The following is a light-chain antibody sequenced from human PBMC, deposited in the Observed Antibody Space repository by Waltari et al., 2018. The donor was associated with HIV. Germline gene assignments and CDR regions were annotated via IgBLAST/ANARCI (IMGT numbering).Light chain of an antibody. Sequence: EIVLTQSPATLSLSPGERATLSCRASQSVSSYLAWYQQKPGQAPRLLIYDASKRATGIPARFSGSGSGTDFTLTISSLEPEDFAIYYCLQRSNWPRTFGQGTKVEIK. CDR2: DAS. V-gene: IGKV3-11*01. J-gene: IGKJ1*01. CDR1: QSVSSY. CDR3: LQRSNWPRT.